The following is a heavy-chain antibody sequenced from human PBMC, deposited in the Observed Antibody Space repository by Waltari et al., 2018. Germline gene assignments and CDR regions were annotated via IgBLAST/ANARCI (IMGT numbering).Heavy chain of an antibody. J-gene: IGHJ4*02. D-gene: IGHD3-22*01. V-gene: IGHV1-69*02. CDR3: ARGYYYDSSGYSLDY. Sequence: QVQLVQSGAEVKQPGSSVKVSCKASGGTFSSYTISWVRQAPGQGLEWMGRIIPILGIANYAQKFQGRVTITADKSTSTAYMELSSLRSEDTAVYYCARGYYYDSSGYSLDYWGQGTLVTVSS. CDR1: GGTFSSYT. CDR2: IIPILGIA.